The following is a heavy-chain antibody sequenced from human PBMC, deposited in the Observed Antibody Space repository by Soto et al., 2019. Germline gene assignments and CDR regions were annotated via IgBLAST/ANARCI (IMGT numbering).Heavy chain of an antibody. J-gene: IGHJ6*02. CDR1: GYTFSRYG. V-gene: IGHV1-3*01. D-gene: IGHD2-8*01. Sequence: ASVKVSCKASGYTFSRYGMHWVRQAPGQRLEWMGWINAGNGNTNYPQSLQGRLTMTTDTSTTTAYMELRSLRSDDTAVYYCARDPYHVLMVNAPNLYGMDVWGQGTTVTVSS. CDR2: INAGNGNT. CDR3: ARDPYHVLMVNAPNLYGMDV.